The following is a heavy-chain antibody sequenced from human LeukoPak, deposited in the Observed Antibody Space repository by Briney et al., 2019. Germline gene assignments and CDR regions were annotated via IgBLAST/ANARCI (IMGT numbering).Heavy chain of an antibody. Sequence: GESLKISCKGLGYIFSSYWNAWVRQRPGKGLEWMGIIYPGDSDTRYSPSFQGQVTISADKSISTAYLQWSSLKASDTAMYYCARQPLSHWYFDLWGRGTLVTVSS. CDR3: ARQPLSHWYFDL. D-gene: IGHD5/OR15-5a*01. CDR1: GYIFSSYW. J-gene: IGHJ2*01. V-gene: IGHV5-51*01. CDR2: IYPGDSDT.